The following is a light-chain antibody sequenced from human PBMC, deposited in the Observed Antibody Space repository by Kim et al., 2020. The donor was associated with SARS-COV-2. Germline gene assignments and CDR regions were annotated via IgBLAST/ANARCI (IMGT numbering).Light chain of an antibody. J-gene: IGLJ1*01. Sequence: ALGQTARITCGGNHIGSKKVHWCQQKPGQARVVVTYRDSNRPSGIPERFSGSNSGNTATLTISRAQAGDEADYYCQVWDRSTASYVFGNGTKVTVL. CDR2: RDS. V-gene: IGLV3-9*01. CDR3: QVWDRSTASYV. CDR1: HIGSKK.